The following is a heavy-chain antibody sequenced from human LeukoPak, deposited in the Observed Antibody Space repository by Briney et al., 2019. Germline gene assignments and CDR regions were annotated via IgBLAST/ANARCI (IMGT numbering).Heavy chain of an antibody. Sequence: HPGGSLRLSCAASGFSFGSFAMSWVRQAPGKGLEWVSGIIGSGGTTFYADSVKGRFTISRDNSNNMLYLQMNSLRAEDTAVYYCAKDAVPRIVVVPAANDYWGQGTLVTVSS. V-gene: IGHV3-23*01. CDR3: AKDAVPRIVVVPAANDY. CDR1: GFSFGSFA. CDR2: IIGSGGTT. D-gene: IGHD2-2*01. J-gene: IGHJ4*02.